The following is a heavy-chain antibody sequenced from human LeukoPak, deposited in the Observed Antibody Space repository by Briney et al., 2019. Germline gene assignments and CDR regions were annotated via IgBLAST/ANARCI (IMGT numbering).Heavy chain of an antibody. J-gene: IGHJ6*02. V-gene: IGHV3-30*18. D-gene: IGHD3-3*01. CDR3: AKGDYDFWSDHLPYGMDV. Sequence: GGSLRLSCAASGFTFSSYGMHWVRQAPGKGLEWVAVISYDGSNKYYADSVKGRFTISRDNSKNTLYLQMNSLRAEDTAVYYCAKGDYDFWSDHLPYGMDVWGQGTTVTVSS. CDR2: ISYDGSNK. CDR1: GFTFSSYG.